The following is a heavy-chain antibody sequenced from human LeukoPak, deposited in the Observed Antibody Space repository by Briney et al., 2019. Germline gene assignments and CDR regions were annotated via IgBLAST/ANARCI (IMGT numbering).Heavy chain of an antibody. D-gene: IGHD6-19*01. Sequence: ASVKASCKASGYTFTSYGISWVRQAPGQGLEWMGWISAYNGNTNYAQKLQGRVTMTTDTSTSTAYMELRSLRSDDTAVYYCARIPSPTEQWRPYFDYWGQGTLVTVSS. J-gene: IGHJ4*02. V-gene: IGHV1-18*01. CDR2: ISAYNGNT. CDR3: ARIPSPTEQWRPYFDY. CDR1: GYTFTSYG.